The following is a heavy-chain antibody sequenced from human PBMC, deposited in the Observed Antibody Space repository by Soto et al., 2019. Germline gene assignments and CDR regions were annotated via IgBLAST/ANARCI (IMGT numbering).Heavy chain of an antibody. D-gene: IGHD5-12*01. J-gene: IGHJ4*02. CDR2: LSDGGSS. V-gene: IGHV3-53*01. Sequence: GGSLRLSCAASGFSVSSTYMSWVRQAPGRGLEWVSTLSDGGSSHYADSVTGRFSVSRDNSKNTLYLQMNGLRADDTAIYYCARDYASGGYDYRGQGTQVTVSS. CDR1: GFSVSSTY. CDR3: ARDYASGGYDY.